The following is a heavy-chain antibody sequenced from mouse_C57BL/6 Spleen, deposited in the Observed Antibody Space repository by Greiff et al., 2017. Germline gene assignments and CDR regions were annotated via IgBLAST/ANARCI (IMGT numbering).Heavy chain of an antibody. D-gene: IGHD2-2*01. J-gene: IGHJ4*01. Sequence: VQLQQSGPELVKPGASVKISCKASGYAFSSSWMHWVKQRPGKGLEWIGRIYPGDGDTNYNGKFKGKATLTADKSSSTAYMQLSSLTSEDSAVYFCARKRGLPYAMDYWGQGTSVTVAT. CDR2: IYPGDGDT. CDR3: ARKRGLPYAMDY. V-gene: IGHV1-82*01. CDR1: GYAFSSSW.